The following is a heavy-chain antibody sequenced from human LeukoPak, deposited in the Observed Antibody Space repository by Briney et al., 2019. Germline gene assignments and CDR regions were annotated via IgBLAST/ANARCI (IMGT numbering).Heavy chain of an antibody. J-gene: IGHJ6*03. Sequence: PGGSLRLSCAASGFTFDDYALHWVRQAPGKGLEWVSLISGDGGSTYYADAVKGRFTISRDNSKNSLYLQMNSLRTEDTALYYCAKDIRWRIVVVVAASHYYYMDVWGKETTVTASS. CDR2: ISGDGGST. CDR3: AKDIRWRIVVVVAASHYYYMDV. V-gene: IGHV3-43*02. D-gene: IGHD2-15*01. CDR1: GFTFDDYA.